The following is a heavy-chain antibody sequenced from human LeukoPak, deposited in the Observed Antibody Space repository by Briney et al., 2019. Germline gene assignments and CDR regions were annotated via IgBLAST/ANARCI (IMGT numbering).Heavy chain of an antibody. J-gene: IGHJ4*02. CDR1: GLTFKTIW. V-gene: IGHV3-7*05. Sequence: GGSLRLSCGVSGLTFKTIWMSWVRQAPGKGLEWVANISQDGRQKNYVDSVKGRFTISRDNAKNLLYLEMNSLRDDDTAVYFCASGGHIDYCGQGSLVTVSS. CDR2: ISQDGRQK. D-gene: IGHD3-16*01. CDR3: ASGGHIDY.